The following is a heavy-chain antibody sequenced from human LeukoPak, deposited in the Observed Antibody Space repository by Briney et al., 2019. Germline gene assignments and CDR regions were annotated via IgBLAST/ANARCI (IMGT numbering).Heavy chain of an antibody. CDR2: IRIDGSST. Sequence: GGSLRFSCTASGFTFINCSMNWVRQAPGKGLEWVAFIRIDGSSTYYADSVKGRFTISRDNSKSKLFLQMNSLRAEDSAVYFCAKDRVGPKYYLDVWGTGTTVTISS. CDR1: GFTFINCS. CDR3: AKDRVGPKYYLDV. V-gene: IGHV3-30*02. J-gene: IGHJ6*03. D-gene: IGHD1-26*01.